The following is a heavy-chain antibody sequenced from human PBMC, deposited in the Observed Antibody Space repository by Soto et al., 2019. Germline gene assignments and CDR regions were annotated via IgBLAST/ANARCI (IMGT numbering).Heavy chain of an antibody. CDR1: GYTFTTYG. CDR2: ISAHNGNT. CDR3: ARGRYGDY. V-gene: IGHV1-18*01. Sequence: QVHLVQSGAEVKKPGASVKVSCKGSGYTFTTYGITWVRQAPGQGLEWMGWISAHNGNTNYAQKLQGRVTVTRDTATSTAYMELRSLRSDDTAVYYCARGRYGDYWGQGALVTVSS. J-gene: IGHJ4*02. D-gene: IGHD1-1*01.